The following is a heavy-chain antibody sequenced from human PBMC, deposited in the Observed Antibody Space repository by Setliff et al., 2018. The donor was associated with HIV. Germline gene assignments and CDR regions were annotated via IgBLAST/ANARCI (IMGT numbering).Heavy chain of an antibody. J-gene: IGHJ6*03. D-gene: IGHD4-4*01. Sequence: PGGSLRLSCAASGFTFSTNWMSWVRQAPGKGLEWVANIKPDGSEKYYVDSLKDRFTISRDNAKNSMYLQMNSLRAEDTAVYYCARNTDVDSNYYYYYMDVWGKGTMVTVSS. CDR3: ARNTDVDSNYYYYYMDV. CDR2: IKPDGSEK. CDR1: GFTFSTNW. V-gene: IGHV3-7*03.